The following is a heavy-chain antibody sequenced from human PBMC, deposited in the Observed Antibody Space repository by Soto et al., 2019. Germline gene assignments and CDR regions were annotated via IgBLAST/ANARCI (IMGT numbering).Heavy chain of an antibody. V-gene: IGHV3-48*04. CDR1: GFTFSSYS. CDR2: IFVSSTTI. Sequence: GGSMRLSCVASGFTFSSYSMVCVNQAPGKGLEWVSYIFVSSTTIYYADSVKGRFTVSRDNTQNSLFLLMNSLRAEDTAVYYCARDPSIRSPPDYWGRGTLVTVSS. D-gene: IGHD3-3*02. CDR3: ARDPSIRSPPDY. J-gene: IGHJ4*02.